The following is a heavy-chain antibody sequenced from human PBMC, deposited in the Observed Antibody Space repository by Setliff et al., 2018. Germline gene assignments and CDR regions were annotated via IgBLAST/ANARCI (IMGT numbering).Heavy chain of an antibody. CDR1: GFTFSSYA. Sequence: PGGSLRLSCALSGFTFSSYAMIWVRKAPGKGLEWVSTITGSGSSAYYADAVKGRFTVSRDNSKNMLYLQMSSLRDEDTARYYCEAAGYWGQGMLVTVSS. J-gene: IGHJ4*02. CDR3: EAAGY. CDR2: ITGSGSSA. V-gene: IGHV3-23*01. D-gene: IGHD6-19*01.